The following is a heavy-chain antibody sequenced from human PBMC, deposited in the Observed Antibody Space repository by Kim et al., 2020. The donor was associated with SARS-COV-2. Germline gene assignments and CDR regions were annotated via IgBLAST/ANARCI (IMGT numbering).Heavy chain of an antibody. Sequence: GGSLRLSCAASGFTFSSYAMSWVRQAPGKGLEWVSAISGSGGSTYYADSVKGRFTISRDNSKNTLYLQMNSLRAEDTAVYYCAKEGGEWGGEDYYYGMDVWGQGTTVTVSS. CDR3: AKEGGEWGGEDYYYGMDV. CDR1: GFTFSSYA. D-gene: IGHD3-16*01. CDR2: ISGSGGST. J-gene: IGHJ6*02. V-gene: IGHV3-23*01.